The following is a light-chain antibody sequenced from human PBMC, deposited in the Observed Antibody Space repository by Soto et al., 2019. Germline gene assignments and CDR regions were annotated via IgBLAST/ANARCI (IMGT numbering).Light chain of an antibody. Sequence: QSVLTPPPSVSAAPGQKVTIYCSGSNSNVGHNSVSWYQQVPGTAPKLLIYDNNRRPSGIPDRFSGSKSGTSATLGITGLQTGDEADYYCGTWDNSLSAGVFGGGTKLTVL. CDR1: NSNVGHNS. CDR3: GTWDNSLSAGV. J-gene: IGLJ2*01. CDR2: DNN. V-gene: IGLV1-51*01.